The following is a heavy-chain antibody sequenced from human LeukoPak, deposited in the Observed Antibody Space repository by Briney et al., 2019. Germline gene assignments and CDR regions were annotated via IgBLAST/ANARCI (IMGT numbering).Heavy chain of an antibody. V-gene: IGHV4-61*02. CDR2: IYTSGST. CDR3: AVDYGDYYYYYMDV. J-gene: IGHJ6*03. D-gene: IGHD4-17*01. CDR1: GGSISSGSYY. Sequence: SETLSLTCTVSGGSISSGSYYWSWIRQPAGKGLEWIGRIYTSGSTNYNPSLKSRVTISVDTSKNQFSLKLSSVTAADTAVYYCAVDYGDYYYYYMDVWGKGTTVTVSS.